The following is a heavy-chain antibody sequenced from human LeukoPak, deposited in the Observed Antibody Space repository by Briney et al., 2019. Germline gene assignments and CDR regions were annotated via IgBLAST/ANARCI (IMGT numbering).Heavy chain of an antibody. V-gene: IGHV4-59*08. J-gene: IGHJ3*02. CDR2: IYYSGST. CDR1: GDSISSYY. D-gene: IGHD1-1*01. CDR3: ARRVHWRDVFDI. Sequence: ETLSLTCTVSGDSISSYYWNWIRQPPGKGLEWIGYIYYSGSTNYNPSLKSRVTISIDTSKNKFSLKLNSVTAADTAVYYSARRVHWRDVFDIWGQGTMVTVSS.